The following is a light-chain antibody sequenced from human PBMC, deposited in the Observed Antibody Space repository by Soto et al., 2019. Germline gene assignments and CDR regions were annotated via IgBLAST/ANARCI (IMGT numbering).Light chain of an antibody. CDR3: PQIYTPGRR. Sequence: DILMTHTPSSLSASVGDRVTITCRASQRISTYLNWYQHKPGKAPNLLIWDASTLQSGVPSRVSGSGSGTDFTLIISSLQVEVSGTYYCPQIYTPGRRVGRRAKVD. V-gene: IGKV1-39*01. CDR1: QRISTY. J-gene: IGKJ3*01. CDR2: DAS.